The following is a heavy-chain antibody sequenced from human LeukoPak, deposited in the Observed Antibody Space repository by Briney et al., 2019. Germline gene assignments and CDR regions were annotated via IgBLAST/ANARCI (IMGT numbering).Heavy chain of an antibody. V-gene: IGHV3-30*03. CDR3: ARTRGFGSSGYYYDALFDY. CDR1: GFTFSSYG. D-gene: IGHD3-22*01. CDR2: ISYDGSNK. Sequence: GGSLRLSCAASGFTFSSYGMHWVRQAPGKGLEWVAVISYDGSNKYYADSVKGRFTISRDNSKNTLYLQMNSLRAEDTAVYYCARTRGFGSSGYYYDALFDYWGQGTLVTVSS. J-gene: IGHJ4*02.